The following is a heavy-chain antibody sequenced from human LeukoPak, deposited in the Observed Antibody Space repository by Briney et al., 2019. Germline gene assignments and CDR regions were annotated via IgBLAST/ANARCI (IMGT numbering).Heavy chain of an antibody. Sequence: GASVKVSCKASGYTFTSYDINWVRQATGQGLEWMGWMNPNSGNTGYAQKFQGRVTITRNTSISTAYMELSSLRSEDTAVYYCARRSTRYSGYDYVAFDYWGQGTLVTVSS. CDR2: MNPNSGNT. D-gene: IGHD5-12*01. V-gene: IGHV1-8*03. J-gene: IGHJ4*02. CDR3: ARRSTRYSGYDYVAFDY. CDR1: GYTFTSYD.